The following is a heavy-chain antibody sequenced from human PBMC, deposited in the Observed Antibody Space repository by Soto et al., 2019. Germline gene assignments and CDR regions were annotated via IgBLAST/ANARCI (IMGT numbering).Heavy chain of an antibody. J-gene: IGHJ4*02. V-gene: IGHV3-21*06. CDR3: ARESEDLPSNFDY. CDR2: ISSTTNYI. Sequence: AGGSLGLSSASSGFTFTRYSMNWVRQAPGKGLEWVSSISSTTNYIYYGDSMKGRFTISRDNAKNSLYLEMNSLRAEDTAVYYCARESEDLPSNFDYWGQGTMVTVSS. CDR1: GFTFTRYS.